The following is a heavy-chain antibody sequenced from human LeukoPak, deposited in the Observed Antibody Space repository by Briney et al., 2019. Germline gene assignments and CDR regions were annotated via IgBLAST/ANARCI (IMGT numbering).Heavy chain of an antibody. V-gene: IGHV3-30-3*01. J-gene: IGHJ4*02. CDR1: GFTFSSYA. Sequence: GGSLRLSCAASGFTFSSYAMHWVRQAPGKGLEWVAVISYDGSNKYYADSVKGRFTISRDNSKNTLYLQMNSLRAEDTAVYYCAREAPGQMVRDLIPGDYWGQGTLVTVSS. CDR3: AREAPGQMVRDLIPGDY. CDR2: ISYDGSNK. D-gene: IGHD3-10*01.